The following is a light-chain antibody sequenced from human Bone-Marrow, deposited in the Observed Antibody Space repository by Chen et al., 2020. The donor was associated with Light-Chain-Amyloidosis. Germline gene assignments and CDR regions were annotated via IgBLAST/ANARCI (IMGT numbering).Light chain of an antibody. V-gene: IGLV3-25*03. J-gene: IGLJ2*01. CDR3: QTADSSGTYEVI. Sequence: SYELTQPPSVSVSPGQTARITCSGDDLPTKYAYWYQQKPGQAPVRVIHRDTARPAGISEQFSGSSSGTTATLTISGVQAEDAADYHCQTADSSGTYEVIFGGGTKLTVL. CDR2: RDT. CDR1: DLPTKY.